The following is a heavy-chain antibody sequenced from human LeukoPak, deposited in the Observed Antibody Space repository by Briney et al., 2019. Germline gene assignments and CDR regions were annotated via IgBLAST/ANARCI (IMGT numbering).Heavy chain of an antibody. Sequence: ASLKVSCKASGYTFTSYDINWVRQTTGQGLEWMGWMNPNSGNTGYAQKFQGRVTMTRNTSISTAYMELSSLRSEDTAVYYCARGGVRHYDILTGYYISWGQGTLVTVSS. J-gene: IGHJ4*02. V-gene: IGHV1-8*01. CDR2: MNPNSGNT. CDR3: ARGGVRHYDILTGYYIS. CDR1: GYTFTSYD. D-gene: IGHD3-9*01.